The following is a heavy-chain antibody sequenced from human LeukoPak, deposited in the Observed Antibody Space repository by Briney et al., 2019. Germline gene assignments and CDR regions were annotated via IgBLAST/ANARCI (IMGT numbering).Heavy chain of an antibody. V-gene: IGHV5-51*01. J-gene: IGHJ6*03. Sequence: GESLKISCKGSGYSFTSYWIGWVRQMPGKGLEWMGIIYPGDSDTRYSPSFQGQVTISADKSISTAYLQWSSLKASDTAMYYCARHETDYDSSGYRDYYYMDVWGKGTTVTISS. CDR2: IYPGDSDT. D-gene: IGHD3-22*01. CDR1: GYSFTSYW. CDR3: ARHETDYDSSGYRDYYYMDV.